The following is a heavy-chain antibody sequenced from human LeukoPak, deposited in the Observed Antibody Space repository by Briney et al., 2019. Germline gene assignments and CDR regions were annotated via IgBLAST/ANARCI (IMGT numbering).Heavy chain of an antibody. CDR2: INQDESQQ. Sequence: PGGSLRLSCAASGFIFSSYGMPWVRQSPGKGLEWVTNINQDESQQYYLESVEGRFTVSRDDARNSVYLHMNNLRVEDTAVYYCSNGIYSPSYWGRGTLVTVSS. J-gene: IGHJ4*02. CDR3: SNGIYSPSY. V-gene: IGHV3-7*01. D-gene: IGHD6-13*01. CDR1: GFIFSSYG.